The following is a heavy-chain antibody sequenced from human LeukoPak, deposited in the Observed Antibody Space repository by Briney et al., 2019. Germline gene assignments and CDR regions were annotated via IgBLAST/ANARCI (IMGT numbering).Heavy chain of an antibody. D-gene: IGHD6-19*01. J-gene: IGHJ4*02. V-gene: IGHV3-21*01. CDR2: ISSSSSYI. Sequence: GGSLRLSCAASGFMFSSYSMNWVRQAPGKGLEWVSSISSSSSYIYYADSVKGRFTISRDNAKNSLYLQMNSLRAEDTAVYYCARDGRAVAGEHDYWGQGTLVTVSS. CDR1: GFMFSSYS. CDR3: ARDGRAVAGEHDY.